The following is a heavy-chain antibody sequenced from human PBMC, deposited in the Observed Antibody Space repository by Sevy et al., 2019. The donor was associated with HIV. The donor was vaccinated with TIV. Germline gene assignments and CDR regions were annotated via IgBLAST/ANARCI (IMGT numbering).Heavy chain of an antibody. CDR3: AKSYVGSGTSYGMDL. CDR1: GFTFRNFW. J-gene: IGHJ6*02. Sequence: GGSLRLSCAVSGFTFRNFWMSWVRQAPGKGLEWVANIRQDGSEKYYVDSVRGRFTISRDNAKNSLFLQLNSLRADDTAIYDCAKSYVGSGTSYGMDLWGRGTTVTVSS. CDR2: IRQDGSEK. V-gene: IGHV3-7*01. D-gene: IGHD3-10*01.